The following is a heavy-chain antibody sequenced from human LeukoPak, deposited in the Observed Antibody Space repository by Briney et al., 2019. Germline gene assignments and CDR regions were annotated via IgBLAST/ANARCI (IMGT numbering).Heavy chain of an antibody. J-gene: IGHJ4*02. CDR3: ARDGCSRGSCHPDDY. CDR1: GYTFTSYG. Sequence: ASVKVSCKASGYTFTSYGINWVRQAPGQGVEWMGWISTYDGYTNYAQKLQGRVTMTTDTSTSTAYMELGSLRSDDTAMYFCARDGCSRGSCHPDDYWGQGTLVTVSS. CDR2: ISTYDGYT. V-gene: IGHV1-18*01. D-gene: IGHD2-15*01.